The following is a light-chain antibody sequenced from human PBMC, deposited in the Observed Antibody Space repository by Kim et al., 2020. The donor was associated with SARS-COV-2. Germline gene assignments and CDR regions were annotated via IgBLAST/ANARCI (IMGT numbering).Light chain of an antibody. J-gene: IGKJ3*01. CDR2: GAS. V-gene: IGKV3-20*01. Sequence: SPGDRATLSCRASQSVSTSFLAWYQQKPGQTPRLLIYGASIRATGIPDRFSGSGSETDFTLTISRLEPEDFAVYYCQQYGTSPFTFGPGTKVDIK. CDR1: QSVSTSF. CDR3: QQYGTSPFT.